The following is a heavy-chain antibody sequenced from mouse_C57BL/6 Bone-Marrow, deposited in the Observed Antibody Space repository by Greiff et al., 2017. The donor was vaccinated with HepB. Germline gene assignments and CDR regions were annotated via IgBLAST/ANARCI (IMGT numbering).Heavy chain of an antibody. Sequence: EVKLVESGGGLVKPGGSLKLSCAASGFTFNYFAMSWVRQTPDKRLEWVASISSGGKTYFSDSVKGRFIVSRDNARNVLYLQMTSLRSEDTAMYYCARRYGDDNAYWYFDVWGAGTTVTVSS. D-gene: IGHD1-1*01. CDR1: GFTFNYFA. J-gene: IGHJ1*01. CDR3: ARRYGDDNAYWYFDV. CDR2: ISSGGKT. V-gene: IGHV5-6-5*01.